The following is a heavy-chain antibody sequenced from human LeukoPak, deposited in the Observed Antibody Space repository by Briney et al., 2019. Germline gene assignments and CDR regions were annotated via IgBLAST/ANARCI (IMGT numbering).Heavy chain of an antibody. D-gene: IGHD2-21*02. CDR1: GYTFSKYA. V-gene: IGHV1-18*01. CDR2: ISAYNGNT. CDR3: ARYLGVVTVNFDY. J-gene: IGHJ4*02. Sequence: GASVKVSCKASGYTFSKYAMNWVRQAPGQGLEWMGWISAYNGNTNYAQKLQGRVTMTTDTSTSTAYMELRSLRSDDTAVYYCARYLGVVTVNFDYWGQGTLVTVSS.